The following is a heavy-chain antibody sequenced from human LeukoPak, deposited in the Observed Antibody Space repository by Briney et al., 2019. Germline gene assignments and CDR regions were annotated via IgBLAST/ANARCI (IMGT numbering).Heavy chain of an antibody. J-gene: IGHJ3*02. V-gene: IGHV4-59*01. Sequence: SETLSLTCTVSGGSISSYYWSWIRQPPGKGLEWIGFIYSSGSTNYNPSLKSRVTISVDTSKNQFALRVNSVTAADTAVYYCARVLAEMAAVWRDDVFDIWGQGTMVTVSS. CDR2: IYSSGST. CDR3: ARVLAEMAAVWRDDVFDI. D-gene: IGHD5-24*01. CDR1: GGSISSYY.